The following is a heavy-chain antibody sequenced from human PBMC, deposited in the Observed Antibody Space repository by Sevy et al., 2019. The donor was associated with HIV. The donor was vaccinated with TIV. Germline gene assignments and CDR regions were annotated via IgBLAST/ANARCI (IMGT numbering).Heavy chain of an antibody. J-gene: IGHJ6*02. D-gene: IGHD3-3*01. CDR3: ATSILRFLEWLPYHYYGMDV. CDR2: FDPEDGET. V-gene: IGHV1-24*01. Sequence: ASVKVSCKVSGYTLTELSMHWVRQAPGKGLEWMGGFDPEDGETIYAQKFQGRATMTEDTSTDTAYMELSSLRSEDTAEYYCATSILRFLEWLPYHYYGMDVWGQGTTVTVSS. CDR1: GYTLTELS.